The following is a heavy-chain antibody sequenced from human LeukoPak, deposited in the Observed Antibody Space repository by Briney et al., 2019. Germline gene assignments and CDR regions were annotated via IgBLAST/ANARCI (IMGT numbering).Heavy chain of an antibody. CDR3: VRGGGADNFDWLFGRAFDI. Sequence: GASVKVSCKASGYTFTSYDINWVRQATGQGLEWMGWMNPNSGNTGYAQKFQGRVTMTRNTSISTAYMELSSLRSEDTAVYYCVRGGGADNFDWLFGRAFDIWGQGTMVTVSS. J-gene: IGHJ3*02. V-gene: IGHV1-8*01. CDR2: MNPNSGNT. D-gene: IGHD3-9*01. CDR1: GYTFTSYD.